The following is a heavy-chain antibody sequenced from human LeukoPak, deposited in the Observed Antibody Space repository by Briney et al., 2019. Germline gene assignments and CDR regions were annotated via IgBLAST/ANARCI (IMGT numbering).Heavy chain of an antibody. CDR1: GGCISSYY. CDR3: AGLNRGTPFDP. V-gene: IGHV4-4*09. D-gene: IGHD1-14*01. Sequence: SETLSLTCTVSGGCISSYYWSWIRQPPGKGLEWIGYIYTSGSTNYNPSLKSRVTISVDTSKNQFSLKLSSVTAADTAVYYCAGLNRGTPFDPWGQGTLVTVSS. CDR2: IYTSGST. J-gene: IGHJ5*02.